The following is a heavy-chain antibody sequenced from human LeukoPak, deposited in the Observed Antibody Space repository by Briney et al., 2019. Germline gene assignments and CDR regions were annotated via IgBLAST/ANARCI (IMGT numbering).Heavy chain of an antibody. D-gene: IGHD4-17*01. CDR3: AKDFLDYGDYVGLGTVVS. V-gene: IGHV3-30-3*01. Sequence: GGSLRLSCAASGFTFSGYALHWVRQAPGKGLEWVAVIGYDGNNYIYADSVKGRFTISRDNSKNTLYLQMNSLRAEDTAVYYCAKDFLDYGDYVGLGTVVSWGQGTLVTVSS. J-gene: IGHJ4*02. CDR1: GFTFSGYA. CDR2: IGYDGNNY.